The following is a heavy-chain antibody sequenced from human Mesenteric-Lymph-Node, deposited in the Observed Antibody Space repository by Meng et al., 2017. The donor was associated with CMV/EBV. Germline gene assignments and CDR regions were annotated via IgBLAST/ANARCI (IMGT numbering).Heavy chain of an antibody. V-gene: IGHV1-2*02. Sequence: ASVKVSCKASGYTFTGYYMHWVRQAPGQGLEWMGWVSPSGGDTGYAQKFQGRVAMTRDTSMTTAYMELTSLRSDDTAVYYCAREGGIAAALLDYWGQGTLVTVSS. CDR3: AREGGIAAALLDY. J-gene: IGHJ4*02. CDR2: VSPSGGDT. D-gene: IGHD6-13*01. CDR1: GYTFTGYY.